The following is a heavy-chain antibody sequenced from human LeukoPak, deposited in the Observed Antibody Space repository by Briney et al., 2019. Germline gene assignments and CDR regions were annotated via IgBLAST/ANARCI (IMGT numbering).Heavy chain of an antibody. D-gene: IGHD3-22*01. CDR1: GYSFTGYY. Sequence: ASVKVSCKASGYSFTGYYIHWVRQAPGQGLEWMGWVNFNIGDTYYARKFRGRLAITRDKSITTVHMELSSLRSNDTAVYYCARDVLGYDSSASDWGQGTLVTVSS. CDR2: VNFNIGDT. J-gene: IGHJ4*02. CDR3: ARDVLGYDSSASD. V-gene: IGHV1-2*02.